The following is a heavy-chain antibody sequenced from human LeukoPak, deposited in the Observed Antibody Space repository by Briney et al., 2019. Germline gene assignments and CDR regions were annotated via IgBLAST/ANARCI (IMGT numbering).Heavy chain of an antibody. CDR3: VRDQSGSYSFDY. D-gene: IGHD3-10*01. CDR1: GFTFSSYG. Sequence: GGSLRLPCSASGFTFSSYGLHWVRQAPGKGLEYVSGISDNGRRTYYADPVKGRFTISRDNSRKTLYLQMSSLRAEDTAIYYRVRDQSGSYSFDYWGQGTLVTVSS. J-gene: IGHJ4*02. CDR2: ISDNGRRT. V-gene: IGHV3-64D*06.